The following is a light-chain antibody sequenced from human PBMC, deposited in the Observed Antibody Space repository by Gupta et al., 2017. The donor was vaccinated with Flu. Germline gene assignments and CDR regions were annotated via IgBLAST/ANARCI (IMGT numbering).Light chain of an antibody. V-gene: IGLV1-40*01. J-gene: IGLJ3*02. CDR2: GNS. Sequence: QSVLTQPPSSSGAPGPTLTITGTRTSANTGAGSDVHWYQQLPGTAPKLPIYGNSNRPSGVPDRFSGSKSGTSASLAITGLQAENEADYYCQSYDSSLSGWVFAGGTKRTVL. CDR3: QSYDSSLSGWV. CDR1: SANTGAGSD.